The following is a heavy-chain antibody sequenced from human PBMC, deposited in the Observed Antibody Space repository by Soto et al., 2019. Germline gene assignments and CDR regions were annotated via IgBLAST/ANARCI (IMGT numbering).Heavy chain of an antibody. Sequence: GGSLRLSCAASGFTFSSYAMSWVRQAPGKGLEWVSAISGSGGSTYYADSVKGRFTISRDNSKNTLYLQMNSLRAEDTAVYYCAKRCDDSSGYYYWAFDIWGQGTMVTVSS. V-gene: IGHV3-23*01. D-gene: IGHD3-22*01. CDR2: ISGSGGST. CDR1: GFTFSSYA. J-gene: IGHJ3*02. CDR3: AKRCDDSSGYYYWAFDI.